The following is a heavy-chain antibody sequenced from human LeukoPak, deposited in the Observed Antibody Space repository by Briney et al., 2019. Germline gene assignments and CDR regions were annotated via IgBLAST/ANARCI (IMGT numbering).Heavy chain of an antibody. D-gene: IGHD1-26*01. J-gene: IGHJ5*02. Sequence: GGSLRLSCAASGFTFSSYGMHWVRQAPGKGLEWVAFIRYDGSNKYYADSVKGRFTISRDNSKNTLYLQMNSLRAEDTAVYYCARGEGTRRYSWFDPWGQGTLVTVSS. V-gene: IGHV3-30*02. CDR1: GFTFSSYG. CDR2: IRYDGSNK. CDR3: ARGEGTRRYSWFDP.